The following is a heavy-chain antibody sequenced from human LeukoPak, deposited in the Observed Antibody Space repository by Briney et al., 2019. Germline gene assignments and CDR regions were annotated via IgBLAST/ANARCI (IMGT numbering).Heavy chain of an antibody. CDR3: ARGIENYGDYYFDY. J-gene: IGHJ4*02. Sequence: PSETLSLTCTVSGYSISSGYYWGWIRQPPGKGLEWIGSMYHSGSTYYNPSLKSRVTISVDTSKNQFSLKLSSVTAADTAVYYCARGIENYGDYYFDYWGQGTLVTVSS. V-gene: IGHV4-38-2*02. CDR1: GYSISSGYY. CDR2: MYHSGST. D-gene: IGHD4-17*01.